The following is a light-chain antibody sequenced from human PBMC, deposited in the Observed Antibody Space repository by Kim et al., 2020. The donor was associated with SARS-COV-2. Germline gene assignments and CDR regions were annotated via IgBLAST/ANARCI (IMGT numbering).Light chain of an antibody. J-gene: IGLJ2*01. CDR3: SSYTSSSTVV. CDR1: SSDVGGYNY. V-gene: IGLV2-14*03. Sequence: GQSITISCTGTSSDVGGYNYVSWYQQHPGKAPKLMIYDGSNRPSGVSNRFSGSKSGNTASLTISGLQAEDEADYYCSSYTSSSTVVFGGGTQLTVL. CDR2: DGS.